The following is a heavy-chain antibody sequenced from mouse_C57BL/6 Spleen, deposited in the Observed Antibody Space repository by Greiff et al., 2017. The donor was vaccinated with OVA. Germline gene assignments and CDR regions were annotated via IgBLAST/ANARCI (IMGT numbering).Heavy chain of an antibody. D-gene: IGHD1-1*01. Sequence: QVQLKQSGPELVKPGASVKISCKASGYAFSSSWMNWVKQRPGKGLEWIGRINPGDGDTNYNGKFKGKATLTADKSTSTAYMQLSSLTSEDSAVYYCARSTTVVAHWYFDVWGTGTTVTVSS. J-gene: IGHJ1*03. CDR1: GYAFSSSW. CDR2: INPGDGDT. V-gene: IGHV1-82*01. CDR3: ARSTTVVAHWYFDV.